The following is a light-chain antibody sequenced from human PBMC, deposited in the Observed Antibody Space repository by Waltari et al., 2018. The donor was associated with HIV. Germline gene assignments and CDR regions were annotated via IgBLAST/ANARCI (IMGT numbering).Light chain of an antibody. CDR2: SDD. CDR3: ATWDASLNGWV. Sequence: QSVLTQPPSAAGTPGQRVTLSCSGSRSNIAFSSLNWYQQFPGTAPKLLIYSDDQRPSGVPDRFSGSKSGSSASLAISGLQSEDEAAYYCATWDASLNGWVFGGGTKLTVL. CDR1: RSNIAFSS. J-gene: IGLJ3*02. V-gene: IGLV1-44*01.